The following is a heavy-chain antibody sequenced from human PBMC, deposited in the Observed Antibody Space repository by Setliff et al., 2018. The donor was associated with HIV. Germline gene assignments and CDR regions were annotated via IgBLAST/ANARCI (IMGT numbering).Heavy chain of an antibody. J-gene: IGHJ4*02. CDR1: GYTLTELS. V-gene: IGHV1-24*01. D-gene: IGHD5-12*01. Sequence: ASVKVSCKVSGYTLTELSMHWVRQAPGKGLEWMGGFDPEDGSTSYAQKFQGRVTMTRDTSTSTVYMELSSLRPEDTAVYYCATRIRDGHRGYGYFDFWGQGTLVTVSS. CDR3: ATRIRDGHRGYGYFDF. CDR2: FDPEDGST.